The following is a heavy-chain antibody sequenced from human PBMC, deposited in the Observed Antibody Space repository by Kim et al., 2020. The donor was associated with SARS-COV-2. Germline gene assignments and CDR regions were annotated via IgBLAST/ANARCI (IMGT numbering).Heavy chain of an antibody. D-gene: IGHD3-10*01. Sequence: GGSLRLSCAASGFTFSTYSMNWVRQTPGKGLEWISYISSGSSTIYYADSVKGRFTISRDNAENSLYLQMNSLRDEDTAVYYCARPGYGSGSYGYWGQGTLVTGSS. CDR2: ISSGSSTI. CDR1: GFTFSTYS. V-gene: IGHV3-48*02. J-gene: IGHJ4*02. CDR3: ARPGYGSGSYGY.